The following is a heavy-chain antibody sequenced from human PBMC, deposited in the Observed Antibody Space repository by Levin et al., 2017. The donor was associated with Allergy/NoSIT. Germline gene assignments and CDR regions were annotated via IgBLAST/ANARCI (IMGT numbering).Heavy chain of an antibody. CDR1: GFTFEDYA. V-gene: IGHV3-9*01. CDR2: ISWNSVSL. CDR3: AKGVPYNTSTRGYFDY. J-gene: IGHJ4*02. Sequence: PGGSLRLSCAVSGFTFEDYAMHWVRQAPGKGLEWVSGISWNSVSLGYADSVKGRFTISRDNAKNSLYLQMNSLRAEDTALYYCAKGVPYNTSTRGYFDYWGQGTLVTVSS. D-gene: IGHD3-3*01.